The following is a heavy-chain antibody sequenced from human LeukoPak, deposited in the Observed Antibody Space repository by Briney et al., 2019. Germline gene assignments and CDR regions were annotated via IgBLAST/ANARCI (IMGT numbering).Heavy chain of an antibody. CDR3: ARTQWLVKWYYFDY. J-gene: IGHJ4*02. CDR2: IYYSGST. CDR1: GGSFSGYY. Sequence: PSETLSLTCAVYGGSFSGYYWSWIRQPPGKGLEWIGYIYYSGSTNYNPSLKSRVTISVDTSKNQFSLKLSSVTAADTAVYYCARTQWLVKWYYFDYWGQGTLVTVSS. D-gene: IGHD6-19*01. V-gene: IGHV4-59*01.